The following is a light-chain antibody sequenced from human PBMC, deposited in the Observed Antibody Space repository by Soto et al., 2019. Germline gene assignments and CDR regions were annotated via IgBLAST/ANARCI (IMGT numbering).Light chain of an antibody. V-gene: IGKV1-39*01. CDR2: AAS. J-gene: IGKJ3*01. Sequence: DIQMTQSPSSLSASVGDRVTITCRASQSISSYLNWYQQKPGKAPKLLIYAASSLQSGVPSRFSGSGSGTDFTRTISSLQPEDFATYYCQQSYRYLFTFGPGTKVDIK. CDR1: QSISSY. CDR3: QQSYRYLFT.